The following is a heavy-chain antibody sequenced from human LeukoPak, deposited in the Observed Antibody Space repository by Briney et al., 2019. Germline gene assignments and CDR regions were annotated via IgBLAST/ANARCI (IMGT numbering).Heavy chain of an antibody. CDR1: EGTFSSYA. D-gene: IGHD3-22*01. V-gene: IGHV1-69*05. Sequence: SVKVSCKASEGTFSSYAISWVRQAPGQGLEWMGRIIPIFGTADYAQKFQGRVTITTDESTSTAYMELSSLRSEDTAVYYCARAELGYDSSGYDYWGQGTLVTVSS. CDR3: ARAELGYDSSGYDY. CDR2: IIPIFGTA. J-gene: IGHJ4*02.